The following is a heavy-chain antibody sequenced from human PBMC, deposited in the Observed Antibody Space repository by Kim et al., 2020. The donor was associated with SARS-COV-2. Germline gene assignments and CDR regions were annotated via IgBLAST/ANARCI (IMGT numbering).Heavy chain of an antibody. J-gene: IGHJ4*02. D-gene: IGHD2-2*03. CDR3: AKLLDIVVVPAAIVDY. CDR1: GFTFSSYA. Sequence: GGSLRLSCAASGFTFSSYAMSWVRQAPGKGLEWVSAISGSGGSTYYADSVKGRFTISRDNSKNTLYLQMNSLRAEDTAVYYCAKLLDIVVVPAAIVDYWGQGTLVTVSS. CDR2: ISGSGGST. V-gene: IGHV3-23*01.